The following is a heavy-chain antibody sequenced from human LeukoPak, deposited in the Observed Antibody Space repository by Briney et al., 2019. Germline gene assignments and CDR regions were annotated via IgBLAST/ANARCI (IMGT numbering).Heavy chain of an antibody. J-gene: IGHJ4*02. D-gene: IGHD6-19*01. CDR1: GFTFSSYS. Sequence: GGSLRLSCAASGFTFSSYSMNWVRQAPGKGLEWVSSISTSSSYIYYADSVKGRFTISRDNAKNSLYLQMNSLRAEDTAVYYCAKRSNSGWGYYFDYWGQGTLVTVSS. V-gene: IGHV3-21*04. CDR3: AKRSNSGWGYYFDY. CDR2: ISTSSSYI.